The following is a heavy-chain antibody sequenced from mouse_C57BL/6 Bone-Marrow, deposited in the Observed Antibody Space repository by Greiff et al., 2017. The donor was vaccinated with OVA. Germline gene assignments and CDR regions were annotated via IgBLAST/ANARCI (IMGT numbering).Heavy chain of an antibody. CDR2: IYPGHSDT. D-gene: IGHD2-4*01. Sequence: EVKLVESGTVLARPGASVKMSCKTSGYTFTSYWMHWVKQRPGQGLEWIGAIYPGHSDTSYNQKFKGKATLTPVTSDSTAYMELSSLTNEDSAVYDFTKKEGNYDLDYWGQGTTLTVSS. J-gene: IGHJ2*01. CDR1: GYTFTSYW. CDR3: TKKEGNYDLDY. V-gene: IGHV1-5*01.